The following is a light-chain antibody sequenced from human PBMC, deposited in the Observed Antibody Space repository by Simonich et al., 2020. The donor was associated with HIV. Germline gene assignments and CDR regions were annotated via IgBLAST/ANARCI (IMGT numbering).Light chain of an antibody. Sequence: EIVMTQSPATLSVSPGERVTLSCRASQSVSNNLAWYQQKPGQAPRLLIYGASSRATAIPARFSGSGSGTEFTLTISRLEPEDFAVYYCQQYGSSPYTFGQGTKLEIK. V-gene: IGKV3-15*01. CDR2: GAS. CDR1: QSVSNN. J-gene: IGKJ2*01. CDR3: QQYGSSPYT.